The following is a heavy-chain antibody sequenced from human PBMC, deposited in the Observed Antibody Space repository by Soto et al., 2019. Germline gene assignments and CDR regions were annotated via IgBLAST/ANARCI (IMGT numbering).Heavy chain of an antibody. D-gene: IGHD3-22*01. J-gene: IGHJ4*02. V-gene: IGHV5-10-1*01. CDR2: IDPSDSYT. CDR3: ARHHLNYYDSSGYHKPIDY. CDR1: GYSFTSYW. Sequence: GESLKISCKGSGYSFTSYWISWVRQMPGKGLEWMGRIDPSDSYTNYSPSFQGHVTISADKSISTAYLQWSSLKASDTAMYYCARHHLNYYDSSGYHKPIDYWGQGTLVTVS.